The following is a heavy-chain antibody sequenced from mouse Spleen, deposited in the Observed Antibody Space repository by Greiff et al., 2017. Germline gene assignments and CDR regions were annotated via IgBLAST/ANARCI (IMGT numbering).Heavy chain of an antibody. D-gene: IGHD2-3*01. CDR2: INPNNGGT. CDR3: AREVADDGYYDWYVDV. Sequence: DVQLQESGPELVKPGASVKIPCKASGYTFTDYNMDWVKQSHGKSLEWIGDINPNNGGTIYNQKFKGKATLTEDKSSSTAYMELRSLTSEDTAGYYCAREVADDGYYDWYVDVWGAGTTVTVSS. CDR1: GYTFTDYN. J-gene: IGHJ1*01. V-gene: IGHV1-18*01.